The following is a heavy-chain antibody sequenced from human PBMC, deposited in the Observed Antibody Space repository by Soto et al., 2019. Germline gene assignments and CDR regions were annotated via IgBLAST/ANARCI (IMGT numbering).Heavy chain of an antibody. CDR1: GFTFSGSA. D-gene: IGHD3-9*01. CDR3: TTGNYDILTGYLTYYYYYYMDV. V-gene: IGHV3-73*01. J-gene: IGHJ6*03. Sequence: GGSLRLSCAASGFTFSGSAMHWVRQASGKGLEWVGRIRSKANSYATAYAASVKGRFTISRDDSKNTAYLQMNSLKTEDTAVYYCTTGNYDILTGYLTYYYYYYMDVWGKGTTVTVSS. CDR2: IRSKANSYAT.